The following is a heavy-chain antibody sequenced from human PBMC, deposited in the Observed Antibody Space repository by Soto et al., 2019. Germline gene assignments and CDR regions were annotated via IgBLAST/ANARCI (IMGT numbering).Heavy chain of an antibody. D-gene: IGHD2-21*01. V-gene: IGHV4-61*01. Sequence: QVQLQESGPGLVKPSETLSLTCSVSDGSVNTGNYYWSWIRQPPGKGLEWIGHIYYIGTTNYNPSLKSLVTISVDTSKIQFSLKVTSVIAADTAVYFCAREEKQLSRYGGDFDYWGQGILVTVSS. CDR1: DGSVNTGNYY. CDR2: IYYIGTT. CDR3: AREEKQLSRYGGDFDY. J-gene: IGHJ4*02.